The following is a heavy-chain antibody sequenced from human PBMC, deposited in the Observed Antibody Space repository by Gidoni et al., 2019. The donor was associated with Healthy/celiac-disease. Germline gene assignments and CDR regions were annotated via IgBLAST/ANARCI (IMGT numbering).Heavy chain of an antibody. V-gene: IGHV3-9*01. CDR2: ISWNSGSI. J-gene: IGHJ6*02. Sequence: EVQLVESGGGLVQPGRSLRLSCAASGFPFDDYAMPWVRQAPGKGLEWVSGISWNSGSIGYADSVKGRFTISRDNAKNSLYLQMNSLRAEDTALYYCAKDITAGTTNYYYGMDVWGQGTTVTVSS. CDR1: GFPFDDYA. CDR3: AKDITAGTTNYYYGMDV. D-gene: IGHD1-7*01.